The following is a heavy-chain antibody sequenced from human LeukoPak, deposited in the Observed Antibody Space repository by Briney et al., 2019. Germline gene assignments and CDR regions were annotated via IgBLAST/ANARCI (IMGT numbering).Heavy chain of an antibody. CDR3: ARGDLTVTTFYYYYYMDV. J-gene: IGHJ6*03. CDR2: INPSGGST. D-gene: IGHD4-17*01. V-gene: IGHV1-46*01. Sequence: ASEKVSCKSSGYIFTSYYMHGVPEPWGQGLECMRIINPSGGSTSYAQKFQGRVTMTRDMSTSTVYMELSSLRSEDTAVYYCARGDLTVTTFYYYYYMDVWGKGTTVTVSS. CDR1: GYIFTSYY.